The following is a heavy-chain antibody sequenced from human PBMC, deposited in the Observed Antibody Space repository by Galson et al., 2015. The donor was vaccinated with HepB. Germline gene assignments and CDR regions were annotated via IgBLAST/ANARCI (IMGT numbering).Heavy chain of an antibody. V-gene: IGHV3-48*01. J-gene: IGHJ6*02. CDR2: ISSSSSTI. CDR3: AREVEVRGCSSTSCYYYYGMDV. CDR1: GFTFSSYS. D-gene: IGHD2-2*01. Sequence: SLRLSCAASGFTFSSYSMNWVRQAPGKGLEWVSYISSSSSTIYYADSVKGRFTISRDNAKNSLYLQMNSLRAEDTAVYYCAREVEVRGCSSTSCYYYYGMDVWGQGTTVTVSS.